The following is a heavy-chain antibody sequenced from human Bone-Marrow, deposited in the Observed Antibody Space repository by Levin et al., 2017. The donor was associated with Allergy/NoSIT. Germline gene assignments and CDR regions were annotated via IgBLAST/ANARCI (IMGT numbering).Heavy chain of an antibody. CDR3: ARDGAIGDLPAGAFDY. D-gene: IGHD4-17*01. CDR2: IYYSGST. V-gene: IGHV4-30-4*01. J-gene: IGHJ4*02. CDR1: GGSISSGDYY. Sequence: KASETLSLTCTVSGGSISSGDYYWSWIRQPPGKGLEWIGYIYYSGSTYYNPSLKSRVTISVDTSKNQFSLKLSSVTAADTAVYYCARDGAIGDLPAGAFDYWGQGTLVTVSS.